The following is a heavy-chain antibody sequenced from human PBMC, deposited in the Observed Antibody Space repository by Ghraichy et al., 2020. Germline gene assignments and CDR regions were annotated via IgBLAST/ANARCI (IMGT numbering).Heavy chain of an antibody. V-gene: IGHV4-4*02. D-gene: IGHD5/OR15-5a*01. J-gene: IGHJ6*03. Sequence: SETLSLTCAVSGGSISSSNWWSWVRQPPGKGLEWIGEIYHSGSTNYNPSLKSRVTISVDKSKNQFSLKLSSVTAADTAVYYCARAGGTFYDLDYYYMDVWGKGTTVTVSS. CDR2: IYHSGST. CDR1: GGSISSSNW. CDR3: ARAGGTFYDLDYYYMDV.